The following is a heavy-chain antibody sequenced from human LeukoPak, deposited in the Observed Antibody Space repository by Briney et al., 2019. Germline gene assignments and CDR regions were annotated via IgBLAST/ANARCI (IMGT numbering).Heavy chain of an antibody. CDR1: GFTFSSFW. V-gene: IGHV3-74*01. Sequence: PRGSLRLSCAASGFTFSSFWMHWVRQASGKGLVWVSRINSGGSSTYYADSVKGRFTISRDNSKNTLYLQMNSLRAEDTAVYYCARSQDYYYYMDVWGKGTTVTLSS. CDR2: INSGGSST. CDR3: ARSQDYYYYMDV. J-gene: IGHJ6*03.